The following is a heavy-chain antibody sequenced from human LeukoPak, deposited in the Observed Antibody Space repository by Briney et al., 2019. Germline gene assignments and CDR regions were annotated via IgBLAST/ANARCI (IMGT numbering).Heavy chain of an antibody. Sequence: GGSLRLSCAASGFTFSSYSMNWVRQAPGEGLEWVSSISSSSSYIYYADSVKGRFTISRDNAKNSLYLQMNSLRAEDTAVYYCARELYYYDSSGRYGMDVWGQGTTVTVSS. V-gene: IGHV3-21*01. CDR2: ISSSSSYI. D-gene: IGHD3-22*01. CDR1: GFTFSSYS. J-gene: IGHJ6*02. CDR3: ARELYYYDSSGRYGMDV.